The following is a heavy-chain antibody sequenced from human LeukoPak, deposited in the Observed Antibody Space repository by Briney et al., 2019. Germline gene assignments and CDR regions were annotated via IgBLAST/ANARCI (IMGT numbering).Heavy chain of an antibody. CDR2: IRSSRSTI. J-gene: IGHJ1*01. Sequence: PGVSLRLSCAASGFTFSGYSMNWVRQAPGKGLEWVSYIRSSRSTIYYADSVKGRFTISRDNAKNSLYLQMNSLRDEDTAVYYCARDADYYDSSGYYYSYFEDWGQGTLVTVSS. CDR3: ARDADYYDSSGYYYSYFED. CDR1: GFTFSGYS. V-gene: IGHV3-48*02. D-gene: IGHD3-22*01.